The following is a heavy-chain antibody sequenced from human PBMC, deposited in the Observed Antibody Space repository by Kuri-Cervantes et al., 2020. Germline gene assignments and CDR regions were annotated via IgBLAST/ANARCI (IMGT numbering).Heavy chain of an antibody. CDR3: ARAGYSYGSPLLWYFDL. CDR2: ISYDGSNN. D-gene: IGHD5-18*01. J-gene: IGHJ2*01. Sequence: GESLKISCAASGFTFSSYAMHWVRQAPGKGLEWVAVISYDGSNNYYADSVKGRFTISRDDSKNTLYLEMNSLRAEDTAVYYCARAGYSYGSPLLWYFDLWGRGTLVTVSS. V-gene: IGHV3-30-3*01. CDR1: GFTFSSYA.